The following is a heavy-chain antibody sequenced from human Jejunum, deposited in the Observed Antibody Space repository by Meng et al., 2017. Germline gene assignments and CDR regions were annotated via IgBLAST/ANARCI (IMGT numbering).Heavy chain of an antibody. CDR1: GYTFTAYY. CDR2: MNPNTGGT. D-gene: IGHD3-22*01. V-gene: IGHV1-2*06. J-gene: IGHJ4*02. Sequence: QVHLVQSGAEVKKPGASVRVSCEASGYTFTAYYVHWVRQAPGQGLEWMGRMNPNTGGTNYAHNFKGRVTITTSYMEMSSLRSDDTAVYYCARGPTYFYDHSGSNTYFEYWGQGTLVTVSS. CDR3: ARGPTYFYDHSGSNTYFEY.